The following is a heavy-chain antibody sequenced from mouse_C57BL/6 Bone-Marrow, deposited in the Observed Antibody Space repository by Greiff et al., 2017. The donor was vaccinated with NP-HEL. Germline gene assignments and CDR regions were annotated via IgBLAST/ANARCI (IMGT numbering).Heavy chain of an antibody. Sequence: QVQLQQSGAELARPGASVKLSCKASGYTFTSYGISWVKQRTGQGLEWIGEIYPRSGNTYYNEKFTGKATLTADTSSSTAYMELRSLTSEDSAVSVYARDSNYVWFGYGGQGTLVTVSA. D-gene: IGHD2-5*01. CDR1: GYTFTSYG. CDR3: ARDSNYVWFGY. J-gene: IGHJ3*01. V-gene: IGHV1-81*01. CDR2: IYPRSGNT.